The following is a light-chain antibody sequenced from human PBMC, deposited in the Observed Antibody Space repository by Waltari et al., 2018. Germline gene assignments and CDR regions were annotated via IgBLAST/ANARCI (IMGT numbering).Light chain of an antibody. Sequence: DIQMTQSPSSLSASVGDRVTITCQSSHDITNYLNLYQQKPGKPPKLLIYDASNLETEVPSRFSGSGSGTDFTLTIISLQPEDVATYYCQQYDNLRLSFGGGTKVEI. V-gene: IGKV1-33*01. CDR2: DAS. J-gene: IGKJ4*01. CDR1: HDITNY. CDR3: QQYDNLRLS.